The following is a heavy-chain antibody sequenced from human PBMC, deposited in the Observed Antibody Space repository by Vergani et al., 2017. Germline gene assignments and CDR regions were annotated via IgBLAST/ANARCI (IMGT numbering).Heavy chain of an antibody. V-gene: IGHV4-38-2*01. CDR1: GVSIDNGYY. CDR3: TRRSGIVYDIFSGTQYFFDF. Sequence: QVQLQESGPGLVKPSETLSLTCAVSGVSIDNGYYWDWIRQPPGKGLEWIGRIYRTGRTHFNPSLKSRVTISVDTSNNHFSLRLNSLTAADTAVYYCTRRSGIVYDIFSGTQYFFDFWGQGTLVTVSS. D-gene: IGHD3-9*01. J-gene: IGHJ4*02. CDR2: IYRTGRT.